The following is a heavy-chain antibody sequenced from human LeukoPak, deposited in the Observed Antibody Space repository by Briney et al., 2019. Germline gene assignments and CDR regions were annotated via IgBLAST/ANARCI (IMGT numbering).Heavy chain of an antibody. CDR2: ISGGGDIT. Sequence: GGSLRLSCAASGFNFANHAMSWVRQTPGKGLEWVSAISGGGDITYYADSVTGRFTISRDNSKDTLFLQMHSLRPGDTAVYYCVREDTPATANYWGQGTLVTVAS. D-gene: IGHD2-21*02. V-gene: IGHV3-23*01. CDR1: GFNFANHA. J-gene: IGHJ4*02. CDR3: VREDTPATANY.